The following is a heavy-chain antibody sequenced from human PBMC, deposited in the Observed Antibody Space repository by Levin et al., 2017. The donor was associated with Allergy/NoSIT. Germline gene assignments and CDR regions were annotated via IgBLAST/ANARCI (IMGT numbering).Heavy chain of an antibody. J-gene: IGHJ6*03. CDR2: IYVTGST. V-gene: IGHV4-61*02. CDR1: GDSISRGFYY. D-gene: IGHD5-12*01. CDR3: ARDVEGCSGYKPYCYMDV. Sequence: SQTLSLTCSVSGDSISRGFYYWSWIRQPAGEGLEWIGLIYVTGSTTYSPSLKSRVTISLDRSKDQVSLKINSVPAADTAVYDCARDVEGCSGYKPYCYMDVWGKGTTVTVSS.